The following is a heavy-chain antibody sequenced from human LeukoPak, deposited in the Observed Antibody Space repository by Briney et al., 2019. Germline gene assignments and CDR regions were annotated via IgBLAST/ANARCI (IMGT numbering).Heavy chain of an antibody. D-gene: IGHD1-26*01. V-gene: IGHV3-30*02. CDR3: AKAGIVGATVMSYFDY. J-gene: IGHJ4*02. Sequence: PGGSLRLSCAASGFSFNSYGMHWVRQAPCKGLEWVAFIRYDGSDKYYADSVNGRFTISRDNSKNTLYLQMNGLRPEDTAVYYCAKAGIVGATVMSYFDYWGQGTLVTVSS. CDR1: GFSFNSYG. CDR2: IRYDGSDK.